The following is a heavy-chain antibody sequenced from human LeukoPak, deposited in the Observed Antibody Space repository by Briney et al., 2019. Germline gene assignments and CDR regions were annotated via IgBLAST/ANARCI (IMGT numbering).Heavy chain of an antibody. J-gene: IGHJ4*02. V-gene: IGHV4-39*01. Sequence: SETLSLTCTVSGGSISSSSYYWGWTRQPPGKGLEWIGSIYYSGSTYYNPSLKSRVTISVDTSKNQFSLKLSSVTAADTAVYYCARHQQGVGAIIDYWGQGTLVTVSS. CDR2: IYYSGST. CDR3: ARHQQGVGAIIDY. D-gene: IGHD1-26*01. CDR1: GGSISSSSYY.